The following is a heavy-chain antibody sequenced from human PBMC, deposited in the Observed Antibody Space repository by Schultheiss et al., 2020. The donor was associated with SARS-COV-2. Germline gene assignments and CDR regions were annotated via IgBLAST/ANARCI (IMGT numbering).Heavy chain of an antibody. CDR1: EFSFSSFS. Sequence: GESLKISCAASEFSFSSFSMSWVRQTPGKGLEWVAVTWYDGSNKYYADSVKGRFTISRDNAKNSLYLQMNSLRDEDTAVYYCARDLRGGFSASHDWYFDLWGRGTLVTVAS. J-gene: IGHJ2*01. V-gene: IGHV3-33*08. CDR2: TWYDGSNK. CDR3: ARDLRGGFSASHDWYFDL.